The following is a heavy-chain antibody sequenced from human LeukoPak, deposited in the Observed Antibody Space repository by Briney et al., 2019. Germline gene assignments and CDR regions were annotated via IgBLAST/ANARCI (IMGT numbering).Heavy chain of an antibody. D-gene: IGHD6-19*01. CDR3: AKDQEAVMDV. V-gene: IGHV3-30*02. CDR2: IWYGGSNK. Sequence: GGPLRLSCAASGFTFSSYGMHWVRQAPGKGLEWVAVIWYGGSNKYYADSVKGRFTISRDNSKNTLYLQMNSLRAEDTAVYYCAKDQEAVMDVWGKGTTVTVSS. CDR1: GFTFSSYG. J-gene: IGHJ6*03.